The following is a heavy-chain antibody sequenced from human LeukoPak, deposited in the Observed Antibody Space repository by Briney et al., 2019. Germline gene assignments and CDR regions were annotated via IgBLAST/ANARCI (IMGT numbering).Heavy chain of an antibody. CDR3: AKEDIVVVPAALAEYFQH. J-gene: IGHJ1*01. CDR1: GFTFSSHW. V-gene: IGHV3-7*03. Sequence: GGSLRLSCAASGFTFSSHWMTWIRQAPGKGLEWVASIKKDVGEKFYVDSVMGRFTISRDNSKNTLYLQMNSLRAEDTAVYYCAKEDIVVVPAALAEYFQHWGQGTLVTVSS. CDR2: IKKDVGEK. D-gene: IGHD2-2*01.